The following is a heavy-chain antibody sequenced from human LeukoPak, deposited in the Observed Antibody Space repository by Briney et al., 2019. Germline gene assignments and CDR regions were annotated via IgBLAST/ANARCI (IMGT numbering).Heavy chain of an antibody. Sequence: SETLSLTCTVSGASISIISYYWGWIRQPPGKGLEWIGRIYYSWNTYYNPSLKSRVTISVDTPKNQCSLKLSSLTAADTAVYYCARAAWRINYYGSGSYYECFDPWGQGTLVTVSS. CDR1: GASISIISYY. V-gene: IGHV4-39*01. CDR2: IYYSWNT. CDR3: ARAAWRINYYGSGSYYECFDP. D-gene: IGHD3-10*01. J-gene: IGHJ5*02.